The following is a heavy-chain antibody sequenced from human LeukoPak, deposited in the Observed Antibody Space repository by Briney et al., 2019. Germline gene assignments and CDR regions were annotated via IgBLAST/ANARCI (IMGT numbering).Heavy chain of an antibody. CDR2: ISAYNGNT. Sequence: ASVKVSCKASGYTFTSYGISWVRQAPGQGLEWMGWISAYNGNTNYAQKLQGRVTITTDESTSTAYMELSSLRSEDTAVYYCARDAYCSSTSCYTSRYYYYMDVWGKGTTVTVSS. CDR1: GYTFTSYG. J-gene: IGHJ6*03. D-gene: IGHD2-2*01. CDR3: ARDAYCSSTSCYTSRYYYYMDV. V-gene: IGHV1-18*01.